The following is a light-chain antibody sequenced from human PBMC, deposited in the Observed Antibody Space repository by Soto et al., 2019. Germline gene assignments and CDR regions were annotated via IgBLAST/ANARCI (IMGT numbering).Light chain of an antibody. J-gene: IGKJ2*01. CDR1: QCVSTW. CDR2: KAS. Sequence: DIQMTQSPSTLSASVGDRVTITCRTSQCVSTWLAWYQQKPGKAPKLLIYKASSLESGVPSRLSGSRSGTEFTLTISSLQPDDFATYYCQQYDGYSRTFGQGTKLEIK. CDR3: QQYDGYSRT. V-gene: IGKV1-5*03.